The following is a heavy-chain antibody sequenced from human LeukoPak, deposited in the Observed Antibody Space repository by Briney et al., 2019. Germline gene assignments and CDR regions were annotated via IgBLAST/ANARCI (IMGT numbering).Heavy chain of an antibody. V-gene: IGHV3-30-3*01. CDR1: GFTFSSYA. J-gene: IGHJ4*02. CDR2: ISFDGNNN. D-gene: IGHD4-11*01. Sequence: GGSLRLSCAASGFTFSSYAMHWVRQAPGKGLEWVAFISFDGNNNHYADSVKGRFTISRDNSKNTLYMQMNSLRAGDTAVYYCARDLSNYYFEYWGQGTLLTVSS. CDR3: ARDLSNYYFEY.